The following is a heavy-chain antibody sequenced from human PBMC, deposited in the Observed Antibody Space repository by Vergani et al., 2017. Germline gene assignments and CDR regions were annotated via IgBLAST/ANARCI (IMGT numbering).Heavy chain of an antibody. Sequence: QVQVVQSGAEVKKSGASVKVSCKTSGYTFSNYYMHWVRQAPGQGLEWMGIINPSGGHTNYAQKFQGRVTMTRDTSTSTVYMELSSLRSEDTAIYYCATRDYGILTGYRYWGQGTLVTVSA. CDR2: INPSGGHT. D-gene: IGHD3-9*01. CDR1: GYTFSNYY. V-gene: IGHV1-46*03. J-gene: IGHJ4*02. CDR3: ATRDYGILTGYRY.